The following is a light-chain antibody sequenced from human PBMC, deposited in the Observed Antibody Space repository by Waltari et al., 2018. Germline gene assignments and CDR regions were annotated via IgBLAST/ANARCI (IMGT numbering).Light chain of an antibody. J-gene: IGLJ3*02. CDR2: STN. CDR1: SGSASTSYY. CDR3: VLYMGSNWV. Sequence: QTVVTQEPSFSVSPGGTVTLTCGLSSGSASTSYYPSWYQQTPGQAPRTLIYSTNTRSSGVPDRFSGSILGNKAALTITGAQADDESDYYCVLYMGSNWVFGGGTKLTVL. V-gene: IGLV8-61*01.